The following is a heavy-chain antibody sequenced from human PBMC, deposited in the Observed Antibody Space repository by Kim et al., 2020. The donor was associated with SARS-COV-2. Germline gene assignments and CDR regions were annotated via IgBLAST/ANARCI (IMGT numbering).Heavy chain of an antibody. CDR3: ARVPPKTSSRPFIHPYYYYYGMDV. Sequence: GESLKISCKGSGYSFTSYWISWVRQMPGKGLEWMGRIDPSDSYTNYSPSFQGHVTISADKSISTAYLQWSSLKASDTAMYYCARVPPKTSSRPFIHPYYYYYGMDVWGQGTTVTVSS. J-gene: IGHJ6*02. CDR2: IDPSDSYT. D-gene: IGHD2-2*01. V-gene: IGHV5-10-1*01. CDR1: GYSFTSYW.